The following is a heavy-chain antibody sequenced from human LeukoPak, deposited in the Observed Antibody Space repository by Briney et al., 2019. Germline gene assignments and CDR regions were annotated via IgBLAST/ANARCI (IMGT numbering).Heavy chain of an antibody. CDR1: GGSFSGYY. J-gene: IGHJ5*02. CDR2: ISGSGGST. V-gene: IGHV3-23*01. D-gene: IGHD3-10*01. Sequence: ETLSLTCAVYGGSFSGYYWSWVRQAPGKGLEWVSAISGSGGSTYYADSVKGRFTISRDNSKNTLYLQMNSLRAEDTAVYYCANRFGWFDPWGQGTLVTVSS. CDR3: ANRFGWFDP.